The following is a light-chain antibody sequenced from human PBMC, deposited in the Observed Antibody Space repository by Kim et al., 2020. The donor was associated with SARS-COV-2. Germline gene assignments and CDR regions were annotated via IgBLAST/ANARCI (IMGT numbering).Light chain of an antibody. V-gene: IGKV1-16*02. CDR1: QDIGKS. CDR3: QLYRSYPFT. Sequence: ASVGDIVTITCRASQDIGKSLAWFQQRPGKAPKSLIYRASNLYSGVPSKFSGSGSGTDFTLTISSLQPEDFATYYCQLYRSYPFTFGGGTKVDIK. CDR2: RAS. J-gene: IGKJ4*01.